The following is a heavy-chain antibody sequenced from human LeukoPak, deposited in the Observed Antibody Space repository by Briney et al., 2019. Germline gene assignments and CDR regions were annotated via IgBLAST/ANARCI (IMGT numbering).Heavy chain of an antibody. J-gene: IGHJ4*02. Sequence: SETLSLTCTVSGGSMSSTSYYWGWIRQPPGKGLEWIGRIYYSGSTYYNPSLKSRVTISADTSKNQFSLKLSSVTAADTAVFYCATYDYYGSGSYYNFDHWGQGTLVTVSS. CDR2: IYYSGST. CDR1: GGSMSSTSYY. D-gene: IGHD3-10*01. CDR3: ATYDYYGSGSYYNFDH. V-gene: IGHV4-39*01.